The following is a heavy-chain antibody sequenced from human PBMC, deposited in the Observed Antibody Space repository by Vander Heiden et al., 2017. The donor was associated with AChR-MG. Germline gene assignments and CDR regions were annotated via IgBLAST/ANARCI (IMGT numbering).Heavy chain of an antibody. V-gene: IGHV4-4*07. D-gene: IGHD2-15*01. Sequence: QVQLQESGPGLVKPSATLSLPCTISAVSCKYCDWNGIGQRAGKGLEWIGRIYSSESTNYNPALKGRVTMSVDTPKNQFSLRLTSVTAADTAVYYCAKGRVVSAEDAFDIWGQGTLVTVSS. J-gene: IGHJ3*02. CDR3: AKGRVVSAEDAFDI. CDR1: AVSCKYCD. CDR2: IYSSEST.